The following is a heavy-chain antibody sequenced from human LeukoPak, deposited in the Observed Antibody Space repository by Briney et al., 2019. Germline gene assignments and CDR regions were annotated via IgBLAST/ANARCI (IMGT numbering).Heavy chain of an antibody. Sequence: SETLSLTCTVSGGSISSYYWSWIRQPPGKGLEWIGYIHYSGSTNYNPSLKSRVTISVDTSKIQFSLKLSSVTAADTAVYYCARANCTNGVCYIDAFDIWGQGTMVTVSS. D-gene: IGHD2-8*01. V-gene: IGHV4-59*01. CDR2: IHYSGST. J-gene: IGHJ3*02. CDR1: GGSISSYY. CDR3: ARANCTNGVCYIDAFDI.